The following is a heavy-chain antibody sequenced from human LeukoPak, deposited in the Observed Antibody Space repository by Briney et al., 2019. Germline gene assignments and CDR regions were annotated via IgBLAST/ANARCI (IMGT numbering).Heavy chain of an antibody. D-gene: IGHD6-19*01. Sequence: GGSLRLSCAASGFTFSSYSMNWVRQAPGEGLEWVSSISSSSSYIYYADSVKGRFTISRDNAKNSLYMQMNSLRAEDTAVYYCARGSTSASSGWYGYFDYWGQGTLVTVSS. J-gene: IGHJ4*02. CDR3: ARGSTSASSGWYGYFDY. V-gene: IGHV3-21*01. CDR1: GFTFSSYS. CDR2: ISSSSSYI.